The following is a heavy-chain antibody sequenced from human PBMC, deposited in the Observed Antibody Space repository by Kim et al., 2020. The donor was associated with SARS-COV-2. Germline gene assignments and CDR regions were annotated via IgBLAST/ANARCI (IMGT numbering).Heavy chain of an antibody. CDR2: IYYSGST. D-gene: IGHD3-16*02. V-gene: IGHV4-31*03. Sequence: SETLSLTCTVSGGSISSGGYYWSWIRQHPGKGLEWIGYIYYSGSTYYNPSLKSRVTISVDTSKNQFSLKLSSVTAADTAVYYCARPLRLGELSGAFDIWGQGTMVTVSS. CDR1: GGSISSGGYY. J-gene: IGHJ3*02. CDR3: ARPLRLGELSGAFDI.